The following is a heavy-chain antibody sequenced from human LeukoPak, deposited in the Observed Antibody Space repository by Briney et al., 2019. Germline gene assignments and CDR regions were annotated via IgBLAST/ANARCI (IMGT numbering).Heavy chain of an antibody. CDR3: ARKPRTQYSSGWYTGYYYYMDV. V-gene: IGHV4-34*01. J-gene: IGHJ6*03. Sequence: KPSETLSLTCAVYGGSFSGYYWSWIRQPSGKGLEWIGEINHSGSTNYNPSLKSRVTISVDTSKNQFSLKLSSVTAADTAVYYCARKPRTQYSSGWYTGYYYYMDVWGKGTTVTVSS. CDR2: INHSGST. CDR1: GGSFSGYY. D-gene: IGHD6-19*01.